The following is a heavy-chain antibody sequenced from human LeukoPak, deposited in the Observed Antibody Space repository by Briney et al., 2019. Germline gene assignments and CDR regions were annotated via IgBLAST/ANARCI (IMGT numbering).Heavy chain of an antibody. D-gene: IGHD6-19*01. CDR2: IIPILGIA. J-gene: IGHJ4*02. V-gene: IGHV1-69*04. Sequence: SVKVSCKASGGTFSSYAISWVRQAPGQGLEWMGRIIPILGIANYAQKFQGRATITADKSTSTAYMELSSLRSEDTAVYYCARDWGQWLVLGAFDYWGQGTLVTVSS. CDR1: GGTFSSYA. CDR3: ARDWGQWLVLGAFDY.